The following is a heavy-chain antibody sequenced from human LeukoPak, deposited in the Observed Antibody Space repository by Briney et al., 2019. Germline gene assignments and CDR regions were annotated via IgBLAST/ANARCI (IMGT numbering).Heavy chain of an antibody. Sequence: PGGSLRLSCAASAFTFRSYAMIWVRQAPGKGLEWVSGIIGSGGSTYYSDSAKGRFTISRDNSNNTLYLKMNSLRAEDTAVYYCAKGAASRGYTYVANWGQGTLVTVSS. D-gene: IGHD5-18*01. CDR2: IIGSGGST. CDR3: AKGAASRGYTYVAN. J-gene: IGHJ4*02. CDR1: AFTFRSYA. V-gene: IGHV3-23*01.